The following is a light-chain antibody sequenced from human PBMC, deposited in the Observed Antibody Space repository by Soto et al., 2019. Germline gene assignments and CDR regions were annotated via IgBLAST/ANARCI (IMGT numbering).Light chain of an antibody. CDR1: QSISSY. V-gene: IGKV3-11*01. CDR3: QQRTNWPGT. J-gene: IGKJ1*01. CDR2: DAS. Sequence: QAAGTRSVSPWERATLSSRASQSISSYLAWYQQKPGQAPRPLIYDASNRATGIPARFSGSGSGTDFTLTISSLEPEDFAVYYCQQRTNWPGTFGQGTKVDIK.